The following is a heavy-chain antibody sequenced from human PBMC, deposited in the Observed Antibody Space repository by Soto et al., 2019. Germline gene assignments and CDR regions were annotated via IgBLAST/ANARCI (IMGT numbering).Heavy chain of an antibody. Sequence: GASVKVSCKASGGTFSSYAISWVRQAPGQGLEWMGGIIPIFGTANYAQRFQGRVTITADESTSTAYMELSSLRSEDTAVYYCARAWLRFLESPPNWFDPWGQGTLVTVSS. J-gene: IGHJ5*02. V-gene: IGHV1-69*13. D-gene: IGHD3-3*01. CDR1: GGTFSSYA. CDR3: ARAWLRFLESPPNWFDP. CDR2: IIPIFGTA.